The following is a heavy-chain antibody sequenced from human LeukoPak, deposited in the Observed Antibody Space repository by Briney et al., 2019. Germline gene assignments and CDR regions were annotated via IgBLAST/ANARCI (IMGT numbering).Heavy chain of an antibody. V-gene: IGHV3-7*05. J-gene: IGHJ4*02. CDR1: GFTFSSYW. D-gene: IGHD1-26*01. Sequence: GGSLRLSCVASGFTFSSYWMSWVRQAPGKGLGWVANIKQEGSEKYYVDSVKGRFTISRDDAKNSLYLQMNSLRPEDTAVYYCARDGIDYWGQGTLVTVSS. CDR3: ARDGIDY. CDR2: IKQEGSEK.